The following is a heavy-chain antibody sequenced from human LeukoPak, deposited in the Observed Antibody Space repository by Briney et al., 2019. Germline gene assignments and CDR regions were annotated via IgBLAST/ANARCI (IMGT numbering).Heavy chain of an antibody. J-gene: IGHJ4*02. Sequence: GESLKISCEGSGYSFTTYWIGWVRQMPGKGLEWMGIIYPGDSDTRYSPSFQGQVTISADKSISTAYLQWSSLKASDTAMYYCARARYCSGGSCYAEYWSQGTLVTVSS. CDR1: GYSFTTYW. V-gene: IGHV5-51*01. D-gene: IGHD2-15*01. CDR3: ARARYCSGGSCYAEY. CDR2: IYPGDSDT.